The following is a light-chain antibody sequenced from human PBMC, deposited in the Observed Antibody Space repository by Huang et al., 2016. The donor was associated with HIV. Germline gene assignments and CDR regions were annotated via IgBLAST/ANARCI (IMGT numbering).Light chain of an antibody. CDR1: QSVSRNY. CDR3: QQYGTSPVS. CDR2: GAS. Sequence: EIVLTQSPGTLSLSPGERATLSCRASQSVSRNYLGWYQQKPGQAPRLLIYGASNRATGIPDRFSGSGSGTDFTLTISRLESEDFALYYCQQYGTSPVSFGQGTKLEIK. J-gene: IGKJ2*01. V-gene: IGKV3-20*01.